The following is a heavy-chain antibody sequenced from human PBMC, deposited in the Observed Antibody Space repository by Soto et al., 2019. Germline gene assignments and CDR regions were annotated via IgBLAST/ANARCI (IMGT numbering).Heavy chain of an antibody. Sequence: SQTLSLTCVISGDSVSSNSAAWNWIRQSPSRGLEWLGRTYYRSKWYNDYAVSVKSRITINPDTSKNQFSLQLNSVTPEGTAVYYCARVGYSSSWYSVDHPFDYCGQRTLVTVSS. CDR1: GDSVSSNSAA. V-gene: IGHV6-1*01. D-gene: IGHD6-13*01. J-gene: IGHJ4*02. CDR3: ARVGYSSSWYSVDHPFDY. CDR2: TYYRSKWYN.